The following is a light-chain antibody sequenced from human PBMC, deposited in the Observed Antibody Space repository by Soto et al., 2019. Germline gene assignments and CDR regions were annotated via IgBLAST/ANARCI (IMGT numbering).Light chain of an antibody. CDR3: AAWDDSLNGYV. J-gene: IGLJ1*01. CDR2: SNN. CDR1: ISNIGSNT. V-gene: IGLV1-44*01. Sequence: QSVLTQPASSSGTPGQRVTISCSGSISNIGSNTVNWYQQLPGTAPKLLIYSNNQRPSGVPDRFSGSKSGTSASLAISGLQSEDEADYYCAAWDDSLNGYVFGTGTRSPS.